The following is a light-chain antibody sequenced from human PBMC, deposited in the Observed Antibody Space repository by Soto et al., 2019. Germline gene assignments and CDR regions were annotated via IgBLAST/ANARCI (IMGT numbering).Light chain of an antibody. CDR3: AAWDDSLNAL. Sequence: QSALTQPPSASGSPGQSVTISCTGTSGDIGRYNYVSWYQQHPGKAPKLMFYEVSKRPSGVPDRFSGSKSGNTASLAISGLQPEDEADYYCAAWDDSLNALFGTGTKVTVL. J-gene: IGLJ1*01. V-gene: IGLV2-8*01. CDR2: EVS. CDR1: SGDIGRYNY.